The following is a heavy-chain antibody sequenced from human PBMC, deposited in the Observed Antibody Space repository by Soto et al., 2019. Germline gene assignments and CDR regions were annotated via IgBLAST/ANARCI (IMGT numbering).Heavy chain of an antibody. V-gene: IGHV3-30*04. CDR2: ISYDGSNK. CDR1: GFTFSSYA. Sequence: GGSLRLSCAASGFTFSSYAMHWVRQAPGKGLEWVAVISYDGSNKYYADSVKGRFTISRDNSKNTLYLQMNSLRAEDTAVYYCARVSRQPFGSGSYPSPADYWGQGTLVTDSS. D-gene: IGHD3-10*01. CDR3: ARVSRQPFGSGSYPSPADY. J-gene: IGHJ4*02.